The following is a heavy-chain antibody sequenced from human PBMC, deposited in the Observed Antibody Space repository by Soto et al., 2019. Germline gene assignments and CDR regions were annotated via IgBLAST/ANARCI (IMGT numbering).Heavy chain of an antibody. Sequence: GGSLRLSCAASGFTFSSYGTHWVRQAPGKGLEWVAVISYDGSNKYYADSVKGRFTISRDNSKNTLYLQMNSLRAEDTAVYYCAKDFFDTIFGVVTLYNWFDPWGQGTLVTVSS. V-gene: IGHV3-30*18. CDR3: AKDFFDTIFGVVTLYNWFDP. D-gene: IGHD3-3*01. J-gene: IGHJ5*02. CDR1: GFTFSSYG. CDR2: ISYDGSNK.